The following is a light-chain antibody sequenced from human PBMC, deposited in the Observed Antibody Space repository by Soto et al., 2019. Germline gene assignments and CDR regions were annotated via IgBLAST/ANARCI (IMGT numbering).Light chain of an antibody. CDR1: QGIGDT. J-gene: IGKJ4*01. CDR3: QERNRWPRGT. Sequence: EVVMTQSPATLSVSPGEGVTLSCRASQGIGDTLAWYQQKPGQAPRPLIYSASDRAPGIPARFSGSGSGTDFTLTISSLEPEDFAVYFCQERNRWPRGTFGAGTKVEIK. CDR2: SAS. V-gene: IGKV3-11*01.